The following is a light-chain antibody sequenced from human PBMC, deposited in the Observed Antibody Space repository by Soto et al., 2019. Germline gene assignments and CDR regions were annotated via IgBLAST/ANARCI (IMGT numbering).Light chain of an antibody. J-gene: IGLJ1*01. CDR3: CSYAGSGTNV. CDR2: DVS. V-gene: IGLV2-23*02. CDR1: SSNVGNFNV. Sequence: QSALTQPASVSGSPGQSITISCTGTSSNVGNFNVVSWYQQRPGKAPKVIIYDVSERPSGVSHRFSGSKSGNTASLTISGLQAEDEADYYCCSYAGSGTNVFGTGTKVTVL.